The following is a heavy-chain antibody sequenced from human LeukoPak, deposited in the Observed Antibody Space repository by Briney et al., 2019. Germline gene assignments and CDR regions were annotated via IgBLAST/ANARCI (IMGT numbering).Heavy chain of an antibody. Sequence: ASVKVSCKASGYTFTSYGIIWVRQAPGQGLEWMGWISAYNGNTNYAQKLQGRVTMTTDTSTSTAYMELRSLRSDDTAVYYCARPMGFLEWLSPGAFDIWGQGTMVTVSS. CDR3: ARPMGFLEWLSPGAFDI. CDR1: GYTFTSYG. J-gene: IGHJ3*02. V-gene: IGHV1-18*01. D-gene: IGHD3-3*01. CDR2: ISAYNGNT.